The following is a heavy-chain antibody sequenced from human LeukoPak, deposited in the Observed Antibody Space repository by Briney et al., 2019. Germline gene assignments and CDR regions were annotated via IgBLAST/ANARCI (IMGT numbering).Heavy chain of an antibody. J-gene: IGHJ4*02. CDR3: AKDLDCSSTSCYPDY. CDR2: ISGSGGST. CDR1: GFTFSSYA. V-gene: IGHV3-23*01. D-gene: IGHD2-2*01. Sequence: GGSLRLSCAASGFTFSSYAMSWVRQAPGKGLEWVSAISGSGGSTYYADPVKGRFTISRDNSKNTLYLQMNSLRAEDTAVYYCAKDLDCSSTSCYPDYWGQGTLVTVSS.